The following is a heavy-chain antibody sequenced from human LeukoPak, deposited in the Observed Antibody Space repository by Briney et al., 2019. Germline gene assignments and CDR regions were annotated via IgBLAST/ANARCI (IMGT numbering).Heavy chain of an antibody. D-gene: IGHD3-10*01. V-gene: IGHV4-4*02. CDR1: GGSISSSNW. CDR3: ARASLLWFGELEGFFDY. J-gene: IGHJ4*02. CDR2: IYHSGST. Sequence: PSETLSLTCAVSGGSISSSNWWSWVRQPPGKGLEWIGEIYHSGSTNYNPSLKSRVTISVDTSKNQFSLKLSSVTAADTAVYYCARASLLWFGELEGFFDYWGQGTLVTVSS.